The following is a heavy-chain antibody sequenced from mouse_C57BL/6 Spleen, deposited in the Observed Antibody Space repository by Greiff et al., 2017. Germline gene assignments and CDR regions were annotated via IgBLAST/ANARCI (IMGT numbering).Heavy chain of an antibody. D-gene: IGHD1-1*01. V-gene: IGHV1-55*01. CDR3: ARDTTVVADY. Sequence: QVQLQQPGAELVKPGASVKMSCKASGYTFTSYWITWVKQRPGQGLEWIGDIYPGSGSTNYNEKFKSKATLTVDTSSSTAYRQLSRLTSEDSAVYYCARDTTVVADYWGQGTTLTVSS. CDR1: GYTFTSYW. J-gene: IGHJ2*01. CDR2: IYPGSGST.